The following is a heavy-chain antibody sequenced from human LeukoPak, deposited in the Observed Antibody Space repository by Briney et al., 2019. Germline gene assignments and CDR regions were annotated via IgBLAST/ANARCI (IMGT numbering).Heavy chain of an antibody. CDR1: GFTFSSYG. CDR3: AKDFVPGYYDILTGYDY. V-gene: IGHV3-30*18. CDR2: ISYDGSNK. D-gene: IGHD3-9*01. Sequence: GRSLRLSCAASGFTFSSYGMHWVRQAPGKGLGWVAVISYDGSNKYYADSVKGRFTISRDNSKNTLYLQMNSLRAEDTAVYYCAKDFVPGYYDILTGYDYWGQGTLVTVSS. J-gene: IGHJ4*02.